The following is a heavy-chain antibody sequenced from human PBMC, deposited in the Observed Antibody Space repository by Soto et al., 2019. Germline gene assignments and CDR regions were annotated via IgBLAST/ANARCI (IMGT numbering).Heavy chain of an antibody. V-gene: IGHV3-48*02. D-gene: IGHD3-10*01. CDR2: ISSSSSTI. CDR1: GFTFSSYS. CDR3: ARDPAGWGFGELLYGHYGMDV. Sequence: GGSLILSCAASGFTFSSYSMNWVLQAPGNGLECVSYISSSSSTIYYADSVKGRFTISRDNAKNSLYLQMNSLRDEDTAVYYCARDPAGWGFGELLYGHYGMDVWGQGTTVTVSS. J-gene: IGHJ6*02.